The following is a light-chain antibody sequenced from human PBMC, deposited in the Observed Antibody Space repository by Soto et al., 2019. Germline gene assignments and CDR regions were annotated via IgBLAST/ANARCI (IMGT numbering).Light chain of an antibody. CDR1: SSNIGAGYD. J-gene: IGLJ1*01. Sequence: QSALTQPPSVSGAPGQRVTISCTGSSSNIGAGYDVHWYQQLPGTAPKLLIYGNSNRPSGVPDRFSGSKSGTSASLAITGLQAEDEADYYFQSYDSSLSGYDFGTGTKVTVL. CDR2: GNS. CDR3: QSYDSSLSGYD. V-gene: IGLV1-40*01.